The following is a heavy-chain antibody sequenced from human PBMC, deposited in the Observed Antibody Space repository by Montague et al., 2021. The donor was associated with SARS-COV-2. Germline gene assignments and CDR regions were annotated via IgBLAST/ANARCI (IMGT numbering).Heavy chain of an antibody. CDR2: IYFGGGT. CDR3: AGDVGKGISGYETEGGFDC. V-gene: IGHV4-39*07. J-gene: IGHJ4*02. CDR1: GASISSRNCF. D-gene: IGHD5-12*01. Sequence: SETLSLTCTVSGASISSRNCFWGWLRQPPGKVLEWIGSIYFGGGTYYNPSLNSRVTISVDTSKNQFSLKLTSVTAADTAVYWCAGDVGKGISGYETEGGFDCWGQGTLVSVSS.